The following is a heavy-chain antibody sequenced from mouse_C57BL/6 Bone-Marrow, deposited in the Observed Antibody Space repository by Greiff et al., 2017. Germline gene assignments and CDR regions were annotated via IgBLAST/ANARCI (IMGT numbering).Heavy chain of an antibody. Sequence: EVMLVESGGGLVKPGGSLKLSCAASGFTFSSYAMSWVRQTPEKRLEWVATISDGGSYTNYPDNVKGRFTISRDNAKNNLYLQMSHLKSEDTAMYYCARGGYGYPAWFAYWGQGTLVTVSA. D-gene: IGHD2-2*01. CDR3: ARGGYGYPAWFAY. CDR2: ISDGGSYT. CDR1: GFTFSSYA. J-gene: IGHJ3*01. V-gene: IGHV5-4*03.